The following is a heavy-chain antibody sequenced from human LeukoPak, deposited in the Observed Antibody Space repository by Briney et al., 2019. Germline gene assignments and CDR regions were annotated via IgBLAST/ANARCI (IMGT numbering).Heavy chain of an antibody. CDR3: ARDQSPGGDYGTYIGY. CDR2: INPSGGST. J-gene: IGHJ4*02. D-gene: IGHD4-17*01. Sequence: ASVKVSCKAFGYTFTSYYMHWVRQAPGQGLEWMGIINPSGGSTSYAQKFQGRVTMTRDTSTSTVYMELSSLRSEDTAVYYCARDQSPGGDYGTYIGYWGQGTLVTVSS. CDR1: GYTFTSYY. V-gene: IGHV1-46*01.